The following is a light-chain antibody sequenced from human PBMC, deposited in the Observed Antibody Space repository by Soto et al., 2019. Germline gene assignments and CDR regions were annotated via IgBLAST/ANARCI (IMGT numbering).Light chain of an antibody. J-gene: IGLJ1*01. Sequence: QAVVTQPPSASGTPGQTVTISCSGSSSNIGGYDVHWYQHLPGTAPKVLIHRNNQRPSGVPDRFSGSKSGTSASLAISGLRSEDEADYYCAVWDASLSGHVFGTGTQLTVL. CDR1: SSNIGGYD. CDR3: AVWDASLSGHV. CDR2: RNN. V-gene: IGLV1-47*01.